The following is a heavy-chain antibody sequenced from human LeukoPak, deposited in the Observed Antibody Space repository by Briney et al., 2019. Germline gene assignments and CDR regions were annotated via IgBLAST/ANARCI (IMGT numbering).Heavy chain of an antibody. CDR2: IYYSGST. Sequence: LRLSCAASGFTFSDYYMSWIRQHPGKGLEWIGYIYYSGSTYYNPSLKSRVTISVDTSKNQFSLELSSVTAADTAVYYCARDLGGTPYSNYGGNWFDPWGQGTLVTVSS. J-gene: IGHJ5*02. CDR1: GFTFSDYY. D-gene: IGHD4-4*01. V-gene: IGHV4-31*02. CDR3: ARDLGGTPYSNYGGNWFDP.